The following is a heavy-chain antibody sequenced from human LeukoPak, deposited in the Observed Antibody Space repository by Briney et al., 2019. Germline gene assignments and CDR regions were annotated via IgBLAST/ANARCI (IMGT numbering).Heavy chain of an antibody. CDR1: GFTFSNYA. CDR2: LSGSRRTT. Sequence: GGSLRLSCAASGFTFSNYAMSWVRQAPGKGPEWVSSLSGSRRTTYYADSVKGRFTISRDNSQSTLYLQMNSLRAEDTAVYYCAKYQSISSGGAFDIWGQGTLVTVSA. J-gene: IGHJ3*02. D-gene: IGHD6-6*01. CDR3: AKYQSISSGGAFDI. V-gene: IGHV3-23*01.